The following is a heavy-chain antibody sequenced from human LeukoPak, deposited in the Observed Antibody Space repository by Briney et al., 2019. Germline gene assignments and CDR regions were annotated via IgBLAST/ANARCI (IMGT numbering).Heavy chain of an antibody. CDR3: ARGITIFGVVRTYYIDY. D-gene: IGHD3-3*01. V-gene: IGHV4-39*07. J-gene: IGHJ4*02. CDR1: GGSISSSGYY. CDR2: INHSGST. Sequence: SETLSLTCTVSGGSISSSGYYWSWIRQPPGKGLEWIGEINHSGSTNYNPSLKSRVTISVDTSKNQFSLKLSSVTAADTAVYYYARGITIFGVVRTYYIDYWGQGTLVTVSS.